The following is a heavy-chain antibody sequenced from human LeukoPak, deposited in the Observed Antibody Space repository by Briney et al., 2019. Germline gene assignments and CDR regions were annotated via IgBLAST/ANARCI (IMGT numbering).Heavy chain of an antibody. CDR2: IYYSGST. V-gene: IGHV4-59*01. Sequence: SETLSLTCAVYGGSFSGYYWSWLRQPPGKGLEWIGYIYYSGSTNYNPSLKSRVTISVDTSKNQFSLKLSSVTAADTAVYYCARPFRAYYYDSSGYYGRLPENERPTDAFDIWGQGTMVTVSS. D-gene: IGHD3-22*01. CDR1: GGSFSGYY. J-gene: IGHJ3*02. CDR3: ARPFRAYYYDSSGYYGRLPENERPTDAFDI.